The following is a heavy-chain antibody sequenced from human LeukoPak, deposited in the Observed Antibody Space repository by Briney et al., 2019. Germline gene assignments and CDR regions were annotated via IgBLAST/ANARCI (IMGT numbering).Heavy chain of an antibody. CDR3: ARGDCSDGTCYPGDN. D-gene: IGHD2-15*01. Sequence: PGGSLRLSCAASGFTFSDYAMIWVRQAPGKGLEWVSYISGSGTTIYYADSVKGRFTISRDNAKNSLYLQMNSLRAEDTAVYYCARGDCSDGTCYPGDNWGQGTLVTVSS. CDR2: ISGSGTTI. CDR1: GFTFSDYA. V-gene: IGHV3-48*03. J-gene: IGHJ4*02.